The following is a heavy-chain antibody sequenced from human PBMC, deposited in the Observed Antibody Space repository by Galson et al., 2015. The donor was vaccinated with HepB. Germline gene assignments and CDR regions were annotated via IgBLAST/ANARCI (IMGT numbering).Heavy chain of an antibody. CDR3: ARGGVTEFDY. J-gene: IGHJ4*02. CDR1: GFTFSSYT. V-gene: IGHV3-48*02. Sequence: SLRLSCAVSGFTFSSYTMHWVRQAPGKGLEWVSFISSSSTPTYNADSVKERFTIFRANAKNTLYVQMNSLRDEDTAVYYCARGGVTEFDYGGQGTLVTVSS. D-gene: IGHD2-21*02. CDR2: ISSSSTPT.